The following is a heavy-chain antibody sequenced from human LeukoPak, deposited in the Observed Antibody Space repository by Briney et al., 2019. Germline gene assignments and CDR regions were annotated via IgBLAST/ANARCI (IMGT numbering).Heavy chain of an antibody. CDR1: GLTVSRNY. CDR3: ARDPSYYYDSSGYYLDY. V-gene: IGHV3-66*01. J-gene: IGHJ4*02. CDR2: IYSGGST. Sequence: GRSLRLSCAASGLTVSRNYMNWVRQAPGMGLEWVAVIYSGGSTYYADSVKGRFTISRDNSKNTLYLQMNSLRAEDTAVYYCARDPSYYYDSSGYYLDYWGQGTLVTVSS. D-gene: IGHD3-22*01.